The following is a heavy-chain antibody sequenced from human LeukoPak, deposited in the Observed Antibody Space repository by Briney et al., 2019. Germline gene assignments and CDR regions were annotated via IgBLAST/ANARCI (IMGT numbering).Heavy chain of an antibody. V-gene: IGHV1-69*05. J-gene: IGHJ3*02. CDR2: IIPIFGTA. CDR3: ARDNGRDDAFDI. Sequence: GASVKVSCKASGGTFSSYAISWVRQAPGQGLEWMGGIIPIFGTANCAQKFQGRVTITTDESTSTAYMELSSLRSEDTAVYYCARDNGRDDAFDIWGQGTLVTVSS. CDR1: GGTFSSYA.